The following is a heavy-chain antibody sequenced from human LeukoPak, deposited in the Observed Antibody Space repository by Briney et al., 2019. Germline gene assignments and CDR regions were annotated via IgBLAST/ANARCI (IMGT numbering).Heavy chain of an antibody. V-gene: IGHV4-38-2*01. CDR3: ATFVGAATTSHIDF. J-gene: IGHJ4*02. D-gene: IGHD1-26*01. Sequence: SETLSLTCAVSGYSSSSGYYWGWIRQPPGKGLEWIGSIHQSGGAYYNPSLKSRFTISVDTSKNQFSLKLSSVTAADTAVYYCATFVGAATTSHIDFWGQGTLVTVSS. CDR2: IHQSGGA. CDR1: GYSSSSGYY.